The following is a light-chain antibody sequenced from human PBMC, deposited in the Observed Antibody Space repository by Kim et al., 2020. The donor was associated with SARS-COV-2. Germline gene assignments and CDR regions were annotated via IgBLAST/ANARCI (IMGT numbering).Light chain of an antibody. J-gene: IGLJ2*01. V-gene: IGLV3-1*01. CDR1: KLGNKD. Sequence: VSVSEGQTASITCYGDKLGNKDVCWYKQKPGQSPVLVIYQDNKRPSGIPERFSGSNSGNTATLTISGTQAMDEADYYCQAWDNSRVFGGGTQLTVL. CDR3: QAWDNSRV. CDR2: QDN.